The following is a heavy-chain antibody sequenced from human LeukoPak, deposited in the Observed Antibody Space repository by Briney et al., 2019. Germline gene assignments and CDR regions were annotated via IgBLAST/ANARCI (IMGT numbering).Heavy chain of an antibody. V-gene: IGHV3-30*03. Sequence: GRSLRLSCAASGFTFSSYGMHWVRQAPGKGLEWVAVISSDGSNKYYADSVKGRFTISRDNAKNSLFLQMNTLRAEDTAVYYCARDPYSSTWSYGMDVWGQGTTVTVSS. CDR3: ARDPYSSTWSYGMDV. D-gene: IGHD6-6*01. J-gene: IGHJ6*02. CDR2: ISSDGSNK. CDR1: GFTFSSYG.